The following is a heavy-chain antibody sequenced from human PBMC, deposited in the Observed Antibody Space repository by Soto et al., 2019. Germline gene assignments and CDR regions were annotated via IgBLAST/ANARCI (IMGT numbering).Heavy chain of an antibody. V-gene: IGHV4-34*01. J-gene: IGHJ4*02. Sequence: PSETLALTCAVYGGSFSGYYWGGTRQPPGKGLEWIGEINHSGSTNYNPSLKSRVTISVDTSKNQFSLKLSSVTAADTAVYYCARGIQGIVVVVTRDGYYFDYWVQGTLVTVSS. CDR3: ARGIQGIVVVVTRDGYYFDY. CDR1: GGSFSGYY. D-gene: IGHD2-15*01. CDR2: INHSGST.